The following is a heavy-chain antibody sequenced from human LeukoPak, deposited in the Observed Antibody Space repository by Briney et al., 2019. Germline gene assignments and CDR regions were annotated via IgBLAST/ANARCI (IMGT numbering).Heavy chain of an antibody. CDR1: GYSFTSYW. V-gene: IGHV5-51*01. J-gene: IGHJ4*02. D-gene: IGHD3-22*01. CDR2: IYPGDSDT. Sequence: GESLKISCKGFGYSFTSYWIAWVRQMPGKGLEWMGIIYPGDSDTRYSPSFQGQVTISADKSINTAYLQWSSLKGSDTATYYCARRYDNTGYYVYWGQGTLVTVSS. CDR3: ARRYDNTGYYVY.